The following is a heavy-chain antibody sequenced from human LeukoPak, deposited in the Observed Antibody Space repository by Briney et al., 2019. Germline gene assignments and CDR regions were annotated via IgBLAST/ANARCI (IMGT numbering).Heavy chain of an antibody. CDR1: GFTFSNYW. D-gene: IGHD3-22*01. V-gene: IGHV3-74*01. Sequence: GGSLRLSCAASGFTFSNYWMHWVRQGPGKGLVWVSRIQSDGTSTDYADSVKGRFTSSRDNAKNTLYLQMNSLRAEDTAVYYCARGYYYDSSVDNLLWDFWGQGTLVTVSS. CDR3: ARGYYYDSSVDNLLWDF. J-gene: IGHJ4*02. CDR2: IQSDGTST.